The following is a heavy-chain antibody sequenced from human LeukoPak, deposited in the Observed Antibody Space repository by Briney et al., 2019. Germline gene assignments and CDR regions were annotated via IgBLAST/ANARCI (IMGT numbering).Heavy chain of an antibody. J-gene: IGHJ4*02. CDR2: IYPGDSET. CDR3: ARHEAYYDFWSGAIDY. V-gene: IGHV5-51*01. Sequence: GESLKISCKGSGYSFTSYWIGWVRQMPGKGLGWMGIIYPGDSETRYSPSFQGQVTISADKSISTAYLQWSSLKASDTAGYYCARHEAYYDFWSGAIDYWGQGTLVTVSS. D-gene: IGHD3-3*01. CDR1: GYSFTSYW.